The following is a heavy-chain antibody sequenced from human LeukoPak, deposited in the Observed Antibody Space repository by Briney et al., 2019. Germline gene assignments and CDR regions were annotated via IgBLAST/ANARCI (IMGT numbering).Heavy chain of an antibody. CDR3: ARVSFWGSSWYILDY. CDR1: GGSISSYY. Sequence: SETLSLTCTVSGGSISSYYWSWLRQPPGKGLEWIGYIYYSGSTNYNPSLKSRVTISVDTSKNQFSLKLSSVTAADTAVYYCARVSFWGSSWYILDYWGQGTLVTVSS. D-gene: IGHD6-13*01. CDR2: IYYSGST. V-gene: IGHV4-59*01. J-gene: IGHJ4*02.